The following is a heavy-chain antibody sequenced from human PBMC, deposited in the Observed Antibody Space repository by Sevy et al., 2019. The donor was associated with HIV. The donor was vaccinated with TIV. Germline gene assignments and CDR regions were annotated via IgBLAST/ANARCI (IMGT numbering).Heavy chain of an antibody. CDR2: MHSDGNT. Sequence: SETLSFTCTVSGASITTYYWSWFRQPAGKGLEWIGRMHSDGNTNYNPSLQGRVTMSFDTSKNQFSLTLDFVTAADAAVYYCARDTGRNYWGQGILVTVSS. D-gene: IGHD1-26*01. V-gene: IGHV4-4*07. CDR3: ARDTGRNY. CDR1: GASITTYY. J-gene: IGHJ4*02.